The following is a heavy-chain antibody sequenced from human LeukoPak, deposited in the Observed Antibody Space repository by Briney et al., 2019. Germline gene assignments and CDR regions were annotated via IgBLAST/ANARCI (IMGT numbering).Heavy chain of an antibody. Sequence: GGSLRLSCAASGFTFSSYGMHWVRQAPGKGLEWVAVIWYDGSNKYYADSVKGRFTISRDNSKNTLYLQMNSLRAEDTAVYYCAREDYYDSSGYGLLDYWGQGTLVTVSS. CDR3: AREDYYDSSGYGLLDY. CDR2: IWYDGSNK. V-gene: IGHV3-33*01. J-gene: IGHJ4*02. D-gene: IGHD3-22*01. CDR1: GFTFSSYG.